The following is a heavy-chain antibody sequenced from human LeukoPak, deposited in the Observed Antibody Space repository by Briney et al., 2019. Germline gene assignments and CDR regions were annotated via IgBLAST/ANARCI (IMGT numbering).Heavy chain of an antibody. CDR3: AKAPETSGYSIGWYDEYFQH. CDR1: GFTFSSYG. Sequence: GGSLRLSCAASGFTFSSYGMHWVRQAPGKGLEWVAVISYDGSNKYYADSVKGRFTISRDNSKNTLYLQMNSLRAEDTAVYYCAKAPETSGYSIGWYDEYFQHWGQGTLVTVSS. CDR2: ISYDGSNK. D-gene: IGHD6-19*01. V-gene: IGHV3-30*18. J-gene: IGHJ1*01.